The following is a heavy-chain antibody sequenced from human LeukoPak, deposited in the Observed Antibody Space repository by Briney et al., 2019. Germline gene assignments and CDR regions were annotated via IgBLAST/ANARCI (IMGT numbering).Heavy chain of an antibody. J-gene: IGHJ4*02. CDR2: INHSGST. D-gene: IGHD5-18*01. CDR3: ARLCRGYSYGLGDYFDY. V-gene: IGHV4-34*01. Sequence: PSETLSLTCAVYGGSFSGYYWSWIRQPPGKGLEWIGEINHSGSTNYNPSLKSRVTISVDTSKNQFSPKLSSVTAADTAVYYCARLCRGYSYGLGDYFDYWGQGTLVTVSS. CDR1: GGSFSGYY.